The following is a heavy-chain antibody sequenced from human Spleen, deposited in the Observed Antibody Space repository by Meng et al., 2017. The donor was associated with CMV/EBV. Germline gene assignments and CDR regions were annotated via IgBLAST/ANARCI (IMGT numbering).Heavy chain of an antibody. Sequence: GESLKISCVASGFTFSSYEMNWVRQGPGKGLVWVSRINSDGSSTSYADSVKGRFTISRDNAKNTLYLQMSGLRAEDTAVYYCARDRAAFDMWGQGTMVTVSS. J-gene: IGHJ3*02. V-gene: IGHV3-74*01. D-gene: IGHD3-10*01. CDR2: INSDGSST. CDR3: ARDRAAFDM. CDR1: GFTFSSYE.